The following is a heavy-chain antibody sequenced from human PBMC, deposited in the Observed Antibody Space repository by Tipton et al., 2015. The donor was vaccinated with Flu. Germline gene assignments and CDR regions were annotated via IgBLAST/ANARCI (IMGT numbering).Heavy chain of an antibody. D-gene: IGHD6-19*01. V-gene: IGHV3-33*01. CDR1: GFTFRTNG. CDR2: IRSDETTE. CDR3: VRTLGGAGAY. Sequence: SGFTFRTNGMHWVRQAPGKGLEWVAHIRSDETTEYADSVKGRFTISRDNSKDMLYLQMNSLRAEDSAVYYCVRTLGGAGAYWGRGTLVTVSS. J-gene: IGHJ4*02.